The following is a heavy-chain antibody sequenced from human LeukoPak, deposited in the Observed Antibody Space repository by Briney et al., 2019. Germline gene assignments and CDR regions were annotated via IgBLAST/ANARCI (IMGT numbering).Heavy chain of an antibody. CDR2: IYTSGST. CDR1: GGSISSGSYF. J-gene: IGHJ4*02. CDR3: AVSRRQLALDY. Sequence: SETLSLTCTVSGGSISSGSYFWSWIRQPAGKGLEWIGRIYTSGSTNYNPSLKSRVTISVDTSKNQFSLKLSSVTAADTAVYYCAVSRRQLALDYWGQGTLVTVSS. V-gene: IGHV4-61*02. D-gene: IGHD2-2*01.